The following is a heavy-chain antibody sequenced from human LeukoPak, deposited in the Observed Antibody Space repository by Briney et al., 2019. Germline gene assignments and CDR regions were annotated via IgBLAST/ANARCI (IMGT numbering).Heavy chain of an antibody. V-gene: IGHV1-2*02. CDR1: GYTFTGYY. CDR2: INPNSGGT. Sequence: ASVKVSCKASGYTFTGYYMHWVRQAPGQGLEWVGWINPNSGGTNYAQKFQGRVTMTRDTSISTAYMELSRLRSDDTAVYYCARGTGYHYVWGSYRSPPFDYWGQGTLVTVSS. J-gene: IGHJ4*02. D-gene: IGHD3-16*02. CDR3: ARGTGYHYVWGSYRSPPFDY.